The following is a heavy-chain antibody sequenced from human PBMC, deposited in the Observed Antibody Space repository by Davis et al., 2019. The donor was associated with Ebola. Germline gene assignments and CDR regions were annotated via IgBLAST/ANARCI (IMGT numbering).Heavy chain of an antibody. CDR2: ISAYNGNT. CDR1: GYTFTSYG. CDR3: ARGYDSSGYYYEVGY. J-gene: IGHJ4*01. V-gene: IGHV1-18*01. D-gene: IGHD3-22*01. Sequence: ASVQVSCKASGYTFTSYGITWVRQAPGQGLEWMGWISAYNGNTNYAQKVQGRVTMTTDTSTSTAYMELRSLRSDDTAVYYCARGYDSSGYYYEVGYWGQEPWSPSPQ.